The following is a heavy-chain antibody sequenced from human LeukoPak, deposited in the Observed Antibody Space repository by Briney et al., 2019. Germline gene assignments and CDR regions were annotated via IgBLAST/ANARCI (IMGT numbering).Heavy chain of an antibody. CDR1: GGTFTRYT. CDR2: IIPSLGIA. J-gene: IGHJ5*02. CDR3: ARGALNEYGDYVADH. D-gene: IGHD4-17*01. V-gene: IGHV1-69*02. Sequence: ASVKVSCKASGGTFTRYTIIWVRQAPGQGLEWMGRIIPSLGIATYAQKFQGRLTITADKSTSIAYMELSSLRSEDTAVFYCARGALNEYGDYVADHWGQGTLVTVSS.